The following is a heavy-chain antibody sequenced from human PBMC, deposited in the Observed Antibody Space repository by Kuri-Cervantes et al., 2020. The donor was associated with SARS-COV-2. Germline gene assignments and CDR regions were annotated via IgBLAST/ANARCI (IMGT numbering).Heavy chain of an antibody. Sequence: GESLKISCAASGFTCSSYEMNWVRQAPGKGLVWVSRINPDGSYTNNADSVKGRFTLSRDNAKNMLFLQMNSLRAEDTAVYYCARPYDYVWGSYDYWGQGTLVTVSS. D-gene: IGHD3-16*01. CDR1: GFTCSSYE. V-gene: IGHV3-74*01. CDR3: ARPYDYVWGSYDY. CDR2: INPDGSYT. J-gene: IGHJ4*02.